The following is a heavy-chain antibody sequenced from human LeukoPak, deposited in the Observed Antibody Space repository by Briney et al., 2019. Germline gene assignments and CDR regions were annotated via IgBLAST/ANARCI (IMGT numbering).Heavy chain of an antibody. D-gene: IGHD4-17*01. Sequence: GGSLRLSCAASGFTLSSYSMNWVRQAPGKGLEWVSYISSSSSPIYFADSVKGRFTISRDNAKNSLYLQMNSLRAEDTAVYYCAREAYGDFDYWGQGTLVTVSS. V-gene: IGHV3-48*01. CDR3: AREAYGDFDY. J-gene: IGHJ4*02. CDR2: ISSSSSPI. CDR1: GFTLSSYS.